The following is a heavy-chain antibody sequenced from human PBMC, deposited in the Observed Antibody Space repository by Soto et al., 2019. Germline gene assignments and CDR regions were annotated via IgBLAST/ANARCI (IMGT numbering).Heavy chain of an antibody. J-gene: IGHJ6*03. Sequence: GGSLRLSCAASGFTFSSYWMHWVRQAPGKGLVWASRINSDGSSTSYADSVKGRFTISRDNAKNTLYLQMNSLRAEDTAVYYCARRGYSYGYVIYYYMDVWGKGTTVTVSS. CDR2: INSDGSST. CDR3: ARRGYSYGYVIYYYMDV. D-gene: IGHD5-18*01. CDR1: GFTFSSYW. V-gene: IGHV3-74*01.